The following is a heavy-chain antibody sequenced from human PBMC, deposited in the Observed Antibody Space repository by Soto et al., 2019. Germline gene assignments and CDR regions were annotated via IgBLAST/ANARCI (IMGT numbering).Heavy chain of an antibody. CDR1: GFTFSSYW. J-gene: IGHJ4*02. D-gene: IGHD3-10*01. CDR3: SRSGYGSGDGNDY. V-gene: IGHV3-74*01. CDR2: INADATDT. Sequence: EVQLVESGGGLVQPGGSLRLSCAASGFTFSSYWMHWVRQGPGMGLVWVSRINADATDTDYADSVKGRFTISRDNAKNTLYLQMNSLRVEDTAVYFCSRSGYGSGDGNDYWGQGTLVTVSS.